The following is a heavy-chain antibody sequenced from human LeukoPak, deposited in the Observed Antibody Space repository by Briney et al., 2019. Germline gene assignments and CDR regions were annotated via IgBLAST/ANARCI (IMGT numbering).Heavy chain of an antibody. CDR2: VNPYSAYT. D-gene: IGHD6-13*01. V-gene: IGHV1-8*01. Sequence: ASVKVSCKASGYTFTSYDINWVRQATGQGLEWMGWVNPYSAYTGYAQKFQGRVTMTRDTSIGTAYMEVSSLRSDDTVVYYCARGNRLYSSSWSSLAFDIWGRGTMVTVSS. J-gene: IGHJ3*02. CDR1: GYTFTSYD. CDR3: ARGNRLYSSSWSSLAFDI.